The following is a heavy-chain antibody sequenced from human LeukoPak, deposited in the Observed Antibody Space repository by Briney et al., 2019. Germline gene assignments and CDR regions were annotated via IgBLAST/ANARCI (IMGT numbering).Heavy chain of an antibody. CDR2: IRYDGSNK. V-gene: IGHV3-30*02. J-gene: IGHJ4*02. Sequence: TGGSLRLSCAASGFTFSSYGMHWVRQAPGKGLEWVAFIRYDGSNKYYADSVKGRFTISRDNSKNTLYLQMNSLRAEDRAVYYCAKVELSSGWAGGNYWGQGTLVTVSS. CDR1: GFTFSSYG. CDR3: AKVELSSGWAGGNY. D-gene: IGHD6-19*01.